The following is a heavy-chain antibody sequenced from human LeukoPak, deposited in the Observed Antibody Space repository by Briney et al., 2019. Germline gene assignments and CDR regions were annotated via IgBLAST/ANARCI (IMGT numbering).Heavy chain of an antibody. Sequence: ASGNVCFKASGYTFTSYDINWVRQATGQGLEWMGWMNPNSGNTGYAQKFQGRVTMTRNTSISTAYMELSSLRSEDTAVYYCARVHSRVDYWGQGTLVTVSS. CDR1: GYTFTSYD. D-gene: IGHD2-21*01. CDR2: MNPNSGNT. J-gene: IGHJ4*02. V-gene: IGHV1-8*01. CDR3: ARVHSRVDY.